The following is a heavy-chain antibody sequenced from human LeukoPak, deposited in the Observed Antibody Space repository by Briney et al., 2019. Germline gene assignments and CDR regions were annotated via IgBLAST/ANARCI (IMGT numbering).Heavy chain of an antibody. J-gene: IGHJ6*03. CDR2: IYYSGTT. CDR3: ARDLSSSSTVYYYYYMDV. Sequence: SETLSLTCTVSGGSISNTNYYWGWIRQPPGKGLEWIGTIYYSGTTYYNPSLKSRVTMSVDTSKKQFSLKLSSVTAADTAVYYCARDLSSSSTVYYYYYMDVWGKGTTVTVSS. CDR1: GGSISNTNYY. V-gene: IGHV4-39*07. D-gene: IGHD6-6*01.